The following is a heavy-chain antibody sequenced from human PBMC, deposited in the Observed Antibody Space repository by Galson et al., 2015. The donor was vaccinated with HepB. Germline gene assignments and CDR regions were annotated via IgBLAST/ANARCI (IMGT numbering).Heavy chain of an antibody. CDR2: IYHSGST. Sequence: TLSLTCAVSGGSISSGGYSWNWIRQPPGKGLEWIGYIYHSGSTYYNLSLKSRVTISVDGSKNQFSLKLRSVIAADTAVYYCARGGWVPPFDYWGQGTLVTVSS. CDR1: GGSISSGGYS. CDR3: ARGGWVPPFDY. J-gene: IGHJ4*02. V-gene: IGHV4-30-2*01. D-gene: IGHD6-19*01.